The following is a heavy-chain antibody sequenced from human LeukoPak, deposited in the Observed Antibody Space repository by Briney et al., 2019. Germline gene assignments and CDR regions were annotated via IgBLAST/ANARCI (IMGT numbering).Heavy chain of an antibody. CDR2: TYGRGETT. D-gene: IGHD3-16*01. Sequence: GGSLRLSCVASGFTFSNNAMNWVRQAPGKGLEWVSATYGRGETTYYADPVKGRFTISRDNSKNTLYLQMNSLRAEDTAVYYCAKTAMIKIIMTTYPKGLNYWGQGTLVTVSS. CDR3: AKTAMIKIIMTTYPKGLNY. J-gene: IGHJ4*02. CDR1: GFTFSNNA. V-gene: IGHV3-23*01.